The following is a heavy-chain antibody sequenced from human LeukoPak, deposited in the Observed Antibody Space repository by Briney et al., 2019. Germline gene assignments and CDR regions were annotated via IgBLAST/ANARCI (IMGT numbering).Heavy chain of an antibody. D-gene: IGHD6-13*01. V-gene: IGHV3-9*01. CDR3: AKDSAAGSSYYYYSYMDV. J-gene: IGHJ6*03. CDR2: ITWNTGSI. Sequence: GGTLRLSCAASGFTFDDYAMHRVRQAPGKGLEWVSGITWNTGSIGYADSVKGRFTISRDNAKNSLYLQMNSLRAEDTALYYCAKDSAAGSSYYYYSYMDVWGKGTTVTVSS. CDR1: GFTFDDYA.